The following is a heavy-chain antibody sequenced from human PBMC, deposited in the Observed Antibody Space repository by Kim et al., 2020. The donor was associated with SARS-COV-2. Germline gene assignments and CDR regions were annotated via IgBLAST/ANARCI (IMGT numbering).Heavy chain of an antibody. CDR1: GYTLTELS. J-gene: IGHJ6*02. Sequence: ASVKVSCKVSGYTLTELSMHWVRQAPGKGLEWMGGFDPEDGETIYAQKFQGRVTMTEDTSTDTAYMELSSLRSEDTAVYYCATVRWGLLGIGWYYYYGMDVWGQGTTVTVSS. CDR2: FDPEDGET. V-gene: IGHV1-24*01. CDR3: ATVRWGLLGIGWYYYYGMDV. D-gene: IGHD1-26*01.